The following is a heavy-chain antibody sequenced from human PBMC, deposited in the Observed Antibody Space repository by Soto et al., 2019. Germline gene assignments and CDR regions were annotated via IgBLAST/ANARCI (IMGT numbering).Heavy chain of an antibody. CDR2: IIPIFGTA. CDR3: ARDQLLLPRNYYYYGMDV. D-gene: IGHD2-15*01. J-gene: IGHJ6*02. V-gene: IGHV1-69*01. CDR1: GGTFSSYA. Sequence: QVQLVQSGAEVKKPGSSVKVSCKASGGTFSSYAISWVRQAPGQGLEWMGGIIPIFGTANYAQKFQGRVTITADESTSTAYMELSSLRSEDTAVYYCARDQLLLPRNYYYYGMDVWGQGTTVTVSS.